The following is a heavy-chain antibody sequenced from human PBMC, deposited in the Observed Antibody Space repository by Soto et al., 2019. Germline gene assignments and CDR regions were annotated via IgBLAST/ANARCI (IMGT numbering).Heavy chain of an antibody. CDR1: GFSLSTSGVG. CDR3: AHRTVRDWLLTFDY. J-gene: IGHJ4*02. Sequence: QITLKESGPTLVKPTQTLTLTCTFSGFSLSTSGVGVGWIRQPPGKALEWLALIYWDDDKRYSPSLKSRLTITKDTYKNQVVLTMTNMDPVDTATYYCAHRTVRDWLLTFDYWGQGTLVTVSS. V-gene: IGHV2-5*02. D-gene: IGHD3-9*01. CDR2: IYWDDDK.